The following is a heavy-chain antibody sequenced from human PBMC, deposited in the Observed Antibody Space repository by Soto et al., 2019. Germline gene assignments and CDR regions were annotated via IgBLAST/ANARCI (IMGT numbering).Heavy chain of an antibody. CDR1: GLTFTDYG. V-gene: IGHV3-7*03. CDR2: IKQDESEK. CDR3: ASDRFRGTYYLRGVTYFFGE. D-gene: IGHD1-26*01. J-gene: IGHJ4*02. Sequence: GGSLRLSCVTYGLTFTDYGMSWVRQAPGKGLEWVANIKQDESEKNYLDSVKGRFTISRDNAKNSLYLQMNSLRAEDTAVYYCASDRFRGTYYLRGVTYFFGEWGQGAPVTVSS.